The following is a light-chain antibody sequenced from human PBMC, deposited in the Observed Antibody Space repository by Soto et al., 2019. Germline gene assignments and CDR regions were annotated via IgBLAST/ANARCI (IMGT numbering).Light chain of an antibody. Sequence: EIVLTQSPGTLSLSPGERATLSCRASQSVSSSYLAWYQQKPGQAPRLLIYGASSRATGIPDRFSGSGCGTDFTHTISRLEPEDFAVYYCQQYGSSPFTFVPGTKVNIK. J-gene: IGKJ3*01. CDR2: GAS. V-gene: IGKV3-20*01. CDR1: QSVSSSY. CDR3: QQYGSSPFT.